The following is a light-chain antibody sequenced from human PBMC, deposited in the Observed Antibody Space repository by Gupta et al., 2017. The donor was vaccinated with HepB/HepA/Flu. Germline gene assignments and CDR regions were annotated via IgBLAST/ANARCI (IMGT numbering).Light chain of an antibody. J-gene: IGKJ2*01. CDR3: QQDDSTPKT. CDR1: QSLFYSTNNKNY. V-gene: IGKV4-1*01. Sequence: DIVMTQSPDSLAMSLGERATINCKSSQSLFYSTNNKNYLAWYQQKPGQPPKLLIYWASTRESGVPDRFSGSGSGTDFTLSVSSVQAEDVAVYYCQQDDSTPKTFGQGTKLEIK. CDR2: WAS.